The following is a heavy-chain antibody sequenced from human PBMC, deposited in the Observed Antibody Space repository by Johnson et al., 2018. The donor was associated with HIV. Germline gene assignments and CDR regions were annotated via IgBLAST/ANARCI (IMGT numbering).Heavy chain of an antibody. J-gene: IGHJ3*02. CDR1: GLSFSNFG. D-gene: IGHD5-18*01. CDR3: AKDMGVDTAMNPWAFDI. CDR2: ISYDGSNK. V-gene: IGHV3-30*18. Sequence: QVQLVESGGGVVQPGKSLTLSCVVSGLSFSNFGIHWVRQAPGKGLEWVAVISYDGSNKYYADSVKGRFTISRDNSKNTLYLQMNSLRAEDTAVYYCAKDMGVDTAMNPWAFDIWGQGTMVTVSS.